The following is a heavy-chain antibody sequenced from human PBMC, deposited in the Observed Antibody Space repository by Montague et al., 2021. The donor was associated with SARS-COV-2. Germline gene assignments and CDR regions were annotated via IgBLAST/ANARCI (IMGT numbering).Heavy chain of an antibody. D-gene: IGHD3-10*01. CDR1: GGSFSGYY. Sequence: SETLSLTCAVYGGSFSGYYWSWIRQPPGKGLEWIGEINHSRSTNYNPSLKSRVTISVDTSKNQFSLKLSSVTAADTAVYYCARGRRILLWFGELLSGGDYYGMDVWGQGTTVTVSS. CDR2: INHSRST. V-gene: IGHV4-34*01. CDR3: ARGRRILLWFGELLSGGDYYGMDV. J-gene: IGHJ6*02.